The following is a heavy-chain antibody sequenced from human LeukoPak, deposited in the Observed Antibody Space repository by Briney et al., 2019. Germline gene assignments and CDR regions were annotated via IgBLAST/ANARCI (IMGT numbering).Heavy chain of an antibody. Sequence: SVKVSCKSSGGTFSNYAINWVRQAPGQGLEWMGGIIPIFGSATYAQRFQGRVTITADESTSTAYMELISLRSEDTAVYYCARGRYSSSWYLYWYFDLWGRGTLVTVSS. CDR1: GGTFSNYA. V-gene: IGHV1-69*13. CDR2: IIPIFGSA. D-gene: IGHD6-13*01. CDR3: ARGRYSSSWYLYWYFDL. J-gene: IGHJ2*01.